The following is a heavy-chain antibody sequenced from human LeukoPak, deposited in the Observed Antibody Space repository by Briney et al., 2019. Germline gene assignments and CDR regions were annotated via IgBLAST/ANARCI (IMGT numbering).Heavy chain of an antibody. Sequence: ASVKVSCKASGYTFTGYGISWVRQAPGQGLEWMGWISAYNGNTNYAQKLQGRVTMTTDTSTSTAYMELRSLRSDDTAVYYCARDRLYSSSSHPDYWGQGTLVTVSS. J-gene: IGHJ4*02. CDR1: GYTFTGYG. CDR3: ARDRLYSSSSHPDY. CDR2: ISAYNGNT. D-gene: IGHD6-6*01. V-gene: IGHV1-18*01.